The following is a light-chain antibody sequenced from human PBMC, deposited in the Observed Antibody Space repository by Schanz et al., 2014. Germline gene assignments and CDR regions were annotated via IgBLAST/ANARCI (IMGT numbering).Light chain of an antibody. CDR3: SSYAGTNNFGV. CDR2: DVS. CDR1: GSADGAFTY. Sequence: QSALTQPASVSGSPGQSITISCTATGSADGAFTYVSWYQQHPGKAPKLMIYDVSNRPSGVSNRFSGSKSGNTASLTISGLQAEDEADYYCSSYAGTNNFGVFGGGTKLTVL. J-gene: IGLJ3*02. V-gene: IGLV2-14*01.